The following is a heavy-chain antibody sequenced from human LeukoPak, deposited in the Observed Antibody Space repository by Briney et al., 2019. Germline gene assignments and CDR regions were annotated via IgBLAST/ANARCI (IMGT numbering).Heavy chain of an antibody. J-gene: IGHJ6*03. CDR2: INHSGTT. V-gene: IGHV4-34*01. CDR1: GGSFSGYL. CDR3: ARGVKQLARFYFYMDV. Sequence: SETLSLTCGVSGGSFSGYLWNWVRQSPGKGQEWIGEINHSGTTNYNPSLKSRVTISLDRSRNQFSLNLTSVTAADTAVFYCARGVKQLARFYFYMDVWGTGTTVTVSS. D-gene: IGHD3-22*01.